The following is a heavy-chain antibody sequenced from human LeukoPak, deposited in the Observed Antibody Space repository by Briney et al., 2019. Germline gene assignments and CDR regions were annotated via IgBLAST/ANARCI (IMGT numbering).Heavy chain of an antibody. CDR1: GFTFSSYG. J-gene: IGHJ4*02. Sequence: GGTLRLSCAASGFTFSSYGMSWVRQAPGKGLEWVSSISSGSSYRFYGDSVKGRFTISRDNAKNSVYLQMHSLRAEDTAVYYCARADTANGGLDYWGQGTLVTVSS. CDR2: ISSGSSYR. D-gene: IGHD2-8*01. CDR3: ARADTANGGLDY. V-gene: IGHV3-21*01.